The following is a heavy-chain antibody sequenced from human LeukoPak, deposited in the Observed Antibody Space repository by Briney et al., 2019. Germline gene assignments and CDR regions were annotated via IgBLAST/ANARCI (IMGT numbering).Heavy chain of an antibody. D-gene: IGHD1-26*01. J-gene: IGHJ4*02. CDR2: IKQDGNAK. CDR1: GFTFSSCW. CDR3: ARLMGERSLFDY. V-gene: IGHV3-7*02. Sequence: GGSLRLSCAASGFTFSSCWMTWVRQAPGKGLEWVANIKQDGNAKYYVDSVKGRFSISRDNAKNSVYLQMNSLRAEDTAVYYCARLMGERSLFDYWGQGVLVTVSS.